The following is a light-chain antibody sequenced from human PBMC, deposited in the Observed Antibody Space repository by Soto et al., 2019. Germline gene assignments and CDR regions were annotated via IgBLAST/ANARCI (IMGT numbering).Light chain of an antibody. J-gene: IGKJ4*01. CDR3: QQYGSSPLT. CDR1: QIVSSSF. CDR2: SAS. Sequence: EIVLTQSPGTLSLSPGERATLSCRASQIVSSSFLAWYQQKPGQAPRLLIYSASNRATGVPDRFSGSGSGTVFTFTISRLEPEDFAVYFCQQYGSSPLTFGGGTKVDIK. V-gene: IGKV3-20*01.